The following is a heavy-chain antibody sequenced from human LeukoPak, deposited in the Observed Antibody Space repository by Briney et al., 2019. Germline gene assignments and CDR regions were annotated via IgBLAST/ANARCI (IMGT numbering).Heavy chain of an antibody. D-gene: IGHD3-22*01. J-gene: IGHJ4*02. CDR2: ISGSGGST. Sequence: GGSLRLSCAASGFTFSSYAMSWVRQAPGKGLEWVSAISGSGGSTYYADSVKGRFTISRDNSKNTLYLQMNSLRAEDTAVYYCAKLGYYDSSGYCDYWDQGTLVTVSS. CDR3: AKLGYYDSSGYCDY. CDR1: GFTFSSYA. V-gene: IGHV3-23*01.